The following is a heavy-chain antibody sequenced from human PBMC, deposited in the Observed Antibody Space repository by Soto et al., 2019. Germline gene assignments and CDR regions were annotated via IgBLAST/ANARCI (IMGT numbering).Heavy chain of an antibody. D-gene: IGHD3-16*01. CDR2: FYYSGST. Sequence: SETLSLTCTVSGGSISSYHWSWIRQPPGKGLEWIGYFYYSGSTNYNPSLQSRVTISVDTSKNQLSLRLNSVTAADTAVYYCARVRSRRGGIYDTTAYHHDFWGQGARVTVAS. V-gene: IGHV4-59*01. CDR3: ARVRSRRGGIYDTTAYHHDF. CDR1: GGSISSYH. J-gene: IGHJ4*02.